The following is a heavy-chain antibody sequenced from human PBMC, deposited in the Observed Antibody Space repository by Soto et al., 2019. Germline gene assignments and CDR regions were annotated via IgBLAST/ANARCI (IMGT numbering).Heavy chain of an antibody. V-gene: IGHV5-10-1*01. J-gene: IGHJ6*03. CDR3: AREAYCGGDCYPAFYYYYMDV. CDR1: GYSFTSYW. CDR2: IDPSDSYT. Sequence: GESLKISCKGSGYSFTSYWISWVRQMPGKGLEWMGRIDPSDSYTNYSPSFQGHVTISADKSISTAYLQWSSLKASDTAMYYCAREAYCGGDCYPAFYYYYMDVWGKGTTVTVSS. D-gene: IGHD2-21*02.